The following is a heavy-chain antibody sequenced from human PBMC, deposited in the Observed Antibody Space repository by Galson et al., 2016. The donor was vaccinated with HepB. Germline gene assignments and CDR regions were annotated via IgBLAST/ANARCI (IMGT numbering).Heavy chain of an antibody. V-gene: IGHV3-66*01. J-gene: IGHJ4*02. CDR2: IYSGGNT. Sequence: SLRLSCAASGFTVGNNYMSWVRQAPGKGLEWVSLIYSGGNTLYADSVKGRFSISRDNSKNTLYLQMNSLSAEDTAVYYCARNPGASTWVWGQGTLVTVAS. D-gene: IGHD6-13*01. CDR1: GFTVGNNY. CDR3: ARNPGASTWV.